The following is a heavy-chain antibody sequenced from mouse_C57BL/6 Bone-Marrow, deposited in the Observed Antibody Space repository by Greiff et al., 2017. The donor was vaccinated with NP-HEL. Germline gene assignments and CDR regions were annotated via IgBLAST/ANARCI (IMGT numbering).Heavy chain of an antibody. J-gene: IGHJ4*01. CDR1: GFNFKDDY. Sequence: VQLQQSGAELLRPGASVKLSCTASGFNFKDDYMHWVQQRPEQGLEWIGSISPENGDTEYASKFQGKATITAATASYTAFLQLSSLTSEDTAVYSCTTYYGSSPYYAMDYWGQGTSVPVSS. CDR3: TTYYGSSPYYAMDY. CDR2: ISPENGDT. V-gene: IGHV14-4*01. D-gene: IGHD1-1*01.